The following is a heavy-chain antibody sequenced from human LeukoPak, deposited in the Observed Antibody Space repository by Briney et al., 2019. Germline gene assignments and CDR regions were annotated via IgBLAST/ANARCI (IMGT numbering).Heavy chain of an antibody. CDR1: GGSISSGGYS. V-gene: IGHV4-30-4*07. CDR3: AREKIGTGTVLGKDYYYMDV. J-gene: IGHJ6*03. D-gene: IGHD3-16*01. Sequence: KPSETLSLTCAVSGGSISSGGYSWSWIRQPPGKGLEWIGYIYYSGSTYYNPSLKSRVTISVDTSKNQFSLKLSSVTAADTAMYYCAREKIGTGTVLGKDYYYMDVWGKGTTVTVSS. CDR2: IYYSGST.